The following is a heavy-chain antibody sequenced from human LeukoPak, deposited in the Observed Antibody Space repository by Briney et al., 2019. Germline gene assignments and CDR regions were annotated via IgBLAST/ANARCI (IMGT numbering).Heavy chain of an antibody. V-gene: IGHV1-2*02. J-gene: IGHJ4*02. CDR2: IYDNSGGT. CDR3: ARALGLNDWQWLGYY. CDR1: GYTFTAYY. D-gene: IGHD6-19*01. Sequence: GASVKVSCKASGYTFTAYYIHWVRKAPEQGLEWMGWIYDNSGGTKYAQKFQGRVTMTRDTSISTAYMELSRLRSDDTAIYYCARALGLNDWQWLGYYWGQGTLVTVSS.